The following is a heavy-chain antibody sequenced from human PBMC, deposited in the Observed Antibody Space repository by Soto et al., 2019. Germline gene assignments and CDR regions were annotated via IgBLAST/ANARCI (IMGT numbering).Heavy chain of an antibody. CDR2: IWYDGSNK. CDR3: ARVGYYDSSGYYPLDY. Sequence: GGSLRLSCAASGFTFSSYGMHWVRQAPGKGLEWVAVIWYDGSNKYYADSVKGRFTISRDNSKNTLYLQMNSLRAEDTAVYYCARVGYYDSSGYYPLDYWGQGTLVTVSS. CDR1: GFTFSSYG. V-gene: IGHV3-33*01. J-gene: IGHJ4*02. D-gene: IGHD3-22*01.